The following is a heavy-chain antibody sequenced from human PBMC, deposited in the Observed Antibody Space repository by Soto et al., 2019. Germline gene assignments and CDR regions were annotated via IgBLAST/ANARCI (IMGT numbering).Heavy chain of an antibody. CDR3: ASSHYSGSFGTFDY. Sequence: QVQLVESGGGLVEPGGSLRLSCAASGFTFSDYYMSWIRQAPGKGLEWISYLSSSSYTNYADSVKGRFTIPRDNAKNSLYLQMNSLRAEDTAVYYCASSHYSGSFGTFDYWGQGTLVTVSS. CDR1: GFTFSDYY. J-gene: IGHJ4*02. CDR2: LSSSSYT. D-gene: IGHD3-10*01. V-gene: IGHV3-11*06.